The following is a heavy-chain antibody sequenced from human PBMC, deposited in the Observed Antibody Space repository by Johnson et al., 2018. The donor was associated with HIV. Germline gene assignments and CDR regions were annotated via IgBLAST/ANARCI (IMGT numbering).Heavy chain of an antibody. CDR3: VRGGLGYQNFHDRFDV. Sequence: MLLVESGGGVVRPGGSLRLSCTVAGFRFDDYGMSWVRQAPGKGLEWISTMNWNGGRTGYVDSLKGRFTISRDNAKNSLYLQMDSLRPEDTALYYCVRGGLGYQNFHDRFDVWGQGTVVTVSS. V-gene: IGHV3-20*04. CDR2: MNWNGGRT. CDR1: GFRFDDYG. J-gene: IGHJ3*01. D-gene: IGHD3-16*02.